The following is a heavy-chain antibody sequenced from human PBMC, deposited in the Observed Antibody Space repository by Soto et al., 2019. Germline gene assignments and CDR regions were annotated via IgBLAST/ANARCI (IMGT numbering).Heavy chain of an antibody. CDR1: GFTFSSYW. J-gene: IGHJ6*02. Sequence: EVQLVESGGGLVQPGGSLRLSCAASGFTFSSYWMSWVRQAPGKGLEWVANIKQDGSEKYYVDSVKGRFTISRDNAKNSLYLQMNSLRAEDTAVYYCARDLTIVALYYYCYYGMDVWGQGTTVTVSS. CDR3: ARDLTIVALYYYCYYGMDV. CDR2: IKQDGSEK. D-gene: IGHD3-22*01. V-gene: IGHV3-7*01.